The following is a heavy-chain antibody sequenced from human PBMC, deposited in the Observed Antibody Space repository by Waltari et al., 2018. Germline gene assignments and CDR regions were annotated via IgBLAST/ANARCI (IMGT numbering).Heavy chain of an antibody. J-gene: IGHJ1*01. CDR1: GFTFSSYA. CDR2: ISGGGGST. CDR3: AKDHPNNWNYEYFQH. D-gene: IGHD1-7*01. V-gene: IGHV3-23*01. Sequence: EVQLLESGGGLVQPGGSLRLSCAASGFTFSSYAMSWVRQAPGKGLEWVSAISGGGGSTYYADSVKGRFTIARDNSKNTLYLQMNSLRAEDTAVYYCAKDHPNNWNYEYFQHWGQGTLVTVSS.